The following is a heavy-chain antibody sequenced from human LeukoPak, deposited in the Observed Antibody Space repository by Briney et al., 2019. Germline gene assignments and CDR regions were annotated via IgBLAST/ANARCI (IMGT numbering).Heavy chain of an antibody. V-gene: IGHV3-30-3*01. J-gene: IGHJ6*02. CDR1: GFTFSSYA. CDR3: ARDQDTAMGYYYYYGMDV. CDR2: ISYDGSNK. D-gene: IGHD5-18*01. Sequence: GGSLRLSCAASGFTFSSYAMHWVRQAPGKGLEWVAVISYDGSNKYYADSVKGRFTNSRDNSKNTLYLQMNSLRAEDTAVYYCARDQDTAMGYYYYYGMDVWGQGTTVTVSS.